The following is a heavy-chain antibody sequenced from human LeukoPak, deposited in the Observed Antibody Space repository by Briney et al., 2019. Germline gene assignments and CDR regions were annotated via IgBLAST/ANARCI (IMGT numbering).Heavy chain of an antibody. J-gene: IGHJ4*02. CDR1: GFTFSSYG. D-gene: IGHD3-9*01. V-gene: IGHV3-23*01. CDR2: ISGSGGST. Sequence: GGSLRLSCAASGFTFSSYGMSCVRQTPGKRLEWVSAISGSGGSTYYADSVKGRFTISRDNSKNTLYLQMNSLRAEDTAVYYCAKDLFPYYDILTGYARYDYWGQGTLVTVSS. CDR3: AKDLFPYYDILTGYARYDY.